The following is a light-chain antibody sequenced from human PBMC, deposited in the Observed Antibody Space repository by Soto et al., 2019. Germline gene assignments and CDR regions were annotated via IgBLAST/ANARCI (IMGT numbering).Light chain of an antibody. Sequence: QSVLTQPASVSGSPGQSITISCTGTSSDVGGSNYVSWYQQHPGKAPKLMIYDVSNRPSGVSNRFSGSKSGNTASLTISGLQAEDDADYYCSSYTSSSTLYVFGTGTKLTVL. V-gene: IGLV2-14*01. CDR2: DVS. J-gene: IGLJ1*01. CDR3: SSYTSSSTLYV. CDR1: SSDVGGSNY.